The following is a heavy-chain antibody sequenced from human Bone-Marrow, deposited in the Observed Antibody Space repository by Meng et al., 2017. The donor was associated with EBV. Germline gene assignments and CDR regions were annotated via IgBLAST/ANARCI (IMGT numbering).Heavy chain of an antibody. CDR2: LIPMSDAP. Sequence: QVQVVQSGAEVKKPGSSVQVSCWTSGGTFRSDAVSWVRQAPGQGLEWMGGLIPMSDAPHYAQKFQGRVTITADESTSTHYMDLSGLRSDDTALYYCASESGRGFTPDYWGQGTLVTVYS. CDR3: ASESGRGFTPDY. D-gene: IGHD3-10*01. V-gene: IGHV1-69*01. J-gene: IGHJ4*02. CDR1: GGTFRSDA.